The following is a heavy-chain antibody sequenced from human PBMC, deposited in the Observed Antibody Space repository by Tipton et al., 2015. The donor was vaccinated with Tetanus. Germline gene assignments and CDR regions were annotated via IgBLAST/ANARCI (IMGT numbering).Heavy chain of an antibody. CDR1: GIRFSYSG. CDR2: IAFDGKNE. CDR3: AKEFQRARIRFFDS. D-gene: IGHD2-15*01. Sequence: QVQLVQSGGGVVQPGRSLRLSCAASGIRFSYSGMHWVRQAPGKGLEWVAVIAFDGKNERYADSVKGRFTISRDNSKNTLYLQMNSLRPEDTAVYYCAKEFQRARIRFFDSWGQGTQVTASS. J-gene: IGHJ4*02. V-gene: IGHV3-30*18.